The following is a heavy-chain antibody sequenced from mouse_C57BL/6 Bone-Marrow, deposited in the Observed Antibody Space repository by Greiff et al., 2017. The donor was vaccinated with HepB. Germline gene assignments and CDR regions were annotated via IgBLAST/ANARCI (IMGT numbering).Heavy chain of an antibody. Sequence: EVQLQQSGPGLVKPSQSLSLTCSVTGYSITSGYYWNWIRQFPGNKLEWMGYISYDGSNNYNPSLNNRISITRDKAKNQFFLKLNSVTTEDTATYYCARRDYGSSYYFDYWGQGTTLTVSS. CDR3: ARRDYGSSYYFDY. D-gene: IGHD1-1*01. CDR2: ISYDGSN. CDR1: GYSITSGYY. J-gene: IGHJ2*01. V-gene: IGHV3-6*01.